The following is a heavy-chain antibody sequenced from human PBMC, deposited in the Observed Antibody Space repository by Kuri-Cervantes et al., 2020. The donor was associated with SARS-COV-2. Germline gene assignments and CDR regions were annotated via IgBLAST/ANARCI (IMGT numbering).Heavy chain of an antibody. Sequence: SETLSLTCTVSGGSISSSSYYWGWIRQPPGKGLEWIGSIYYSGSTYYNPSLKSRVTISVDTSKNQFSLKPSSVTAADTAVYYCARLGLADGYNFYYYYYGMDVWGQGTTVTVSS. V-gene: IGHV4-39*07. CDR2: IYYSGST. CDR3: ARLGLADGYNFYYYYYGMDV. J-gene: IGHJ6*02. D-gene: IGHD5-24*01. CDR1: GGSISSSSYY.